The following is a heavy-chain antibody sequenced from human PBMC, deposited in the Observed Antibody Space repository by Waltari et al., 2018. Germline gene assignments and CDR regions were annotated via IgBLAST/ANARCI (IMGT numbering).Heavy chain of an antibody. CDR2: IRSKTYGGTT. V-gene: IGHV3-49*04. J-gene: IGHJ5*02. CDR1: GFTFGDYA. CDR3: TRDRKDHIGFDP. Sequence: EVQLVESGGGLVQPGRSLRLSCTASGFTFGDYAMSWVRQSPGKGLEWVGFIRSKTYGGTTEYAASVEGRFTISRDDSKSIAYLQLNSLKTEDTAVYYCTRDRKDHIGFDPWGQGTLVTVSS. D-gene: IGHD2-15*01.